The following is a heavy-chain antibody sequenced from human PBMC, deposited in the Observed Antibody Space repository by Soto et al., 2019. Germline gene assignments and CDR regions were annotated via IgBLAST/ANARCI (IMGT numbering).Heavy chain of an antibody. CDR2: IYYSGST. J-gene: IGHJ6*03. V-gene: IGHV4-59*08. Sequence: SETLSLTCTVPGGSISSYYWSWIRQPPGKGLEWIGYIYYSGSTNYNPSLKSRVTISVDTSKNQFSLKLSSVTAADTAVYYCARLGLRYYYYFMDVWGKGTKVTVSS. CDR3: ARLGLRYYYYFMDV. D-gene: IGHD1-26*01. CDR1: GGSISSYY.